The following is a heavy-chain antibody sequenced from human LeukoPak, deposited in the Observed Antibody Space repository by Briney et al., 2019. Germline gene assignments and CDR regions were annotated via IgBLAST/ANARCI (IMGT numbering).Heavy chain of an antibody. V-gene: IGHV3-21*01. Sequence: GESLRLSCAASGFTFSFYSMNWVRQAPGKGLEWVSSISTSSSYILYSDSVKGRFTISRDDAKNSLYLQLNSLRAEDTAVYYCASARDEWLTPVGADYWGQGTLVTVSS. CDR1: GFTFSFYS. CDR3: ASARDEWLTPVGADY. D-gene: IGHD3-3*01. CDR2: ISTSSSYI. J-gene: IGHJ4*02.